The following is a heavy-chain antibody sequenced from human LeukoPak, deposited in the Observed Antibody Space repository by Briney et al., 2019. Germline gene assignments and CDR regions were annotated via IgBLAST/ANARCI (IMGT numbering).Heavy chain of an antibody. CDR1: GFSFSSYA. J-gene: IGHJ4*02. D-gene: IGHD6-19*01. CDR2: ISGSGDHT. V-gene: IGHV3-23*01. CDR3: AKRSGYSTGWFFDF. Sequence: GGSLRLAWAASGFSFSSYAMSWVRQPPAKGLEWVSSISGSGDHTYCAESVKGRFTISRENSKNTLFLQMNSLRAEETAVFYCAKRSGYSTGWFFDFWGKGTLVTVSS.